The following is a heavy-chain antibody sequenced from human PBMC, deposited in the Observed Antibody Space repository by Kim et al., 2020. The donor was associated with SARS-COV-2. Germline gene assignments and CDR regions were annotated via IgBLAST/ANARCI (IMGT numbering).Heavy chain of an antibody. Sequence: SETLSLTCTVSGGSVSSGSYFWSWSRQPPGKGLEWIGYIYYSGNTNYNPSLKSRVTMSVDTSKNQFSLKLRSVTAADTAVYYCARAPNDFWSGYPYYFDYWGQGTLLTVSS. CDR2: IYYSGNT. J-gene: IGHJ4*02. CDR3: ARAPNDFWSGYPYYFDY. CDR1: GGSVSSGSYF. D-gene: IGHD3-3*01. V-gene: IGHV4-61*01.